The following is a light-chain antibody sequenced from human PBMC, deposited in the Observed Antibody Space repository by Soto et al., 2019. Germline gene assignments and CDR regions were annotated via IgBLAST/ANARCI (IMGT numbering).Light chain of an antibody. CDR2: AAS. CDR3: QQSYSTPLG. V-gene: IGKV1-39*01. CDR1: QSISSY. J-gene: IGKJ5*01. Sequence: DIQMTQSPSSLSASVGDRVTITCRASQSISSYLNWYQQKPGKAPKLLIYAASSLQCGVPSRFSGSGSGTDFTLTISSLQPEDFATYYCQQSYSTPLGFGQGTRLEIK.